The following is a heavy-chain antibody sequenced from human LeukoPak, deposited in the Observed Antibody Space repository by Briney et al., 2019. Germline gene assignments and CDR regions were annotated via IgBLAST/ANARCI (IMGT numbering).Heavy chain of an antibody. CDR1: GFAFSSYS. Sequence: GGSLRLSCAASGFAFSSYSMNWVRQAPGKGLEWVSSISSSSSYIYYADSVKGRFTISRDNAKNSLYLQMNSLRAEDTAVYYCARSRMVRGASRYGPWFDYWGQGTLVTVSS. CDR2: ISSSSSYI. D-gene: IGHD3-10*01. J-gene: IGHJ4*02. CDR3: ARSRMVRGASRYGPWFDY. V-gene: IGHV3-21*01.